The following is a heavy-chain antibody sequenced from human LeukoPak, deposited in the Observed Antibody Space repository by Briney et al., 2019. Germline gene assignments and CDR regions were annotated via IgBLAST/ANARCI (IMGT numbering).Heavy chain of an antibody. CDR1: GFSFTSYW. Sequence: GESLKISCKGSGFSFTSYWIAWVRQMPGKGLEDVGIIFPADSDTRYSPSFQGQVTISADKSISTAYLQWSSLKASDTAMYYCARHGEGDDDWFDPWGQGTLVTVSS. V-gene: IGHV5-51*01. J-gene: IGHJ5*02. D-gene: IGHD4-17*01. CDR3: ARHGEGDDDWFDP. CDR2: IFPADSDT.